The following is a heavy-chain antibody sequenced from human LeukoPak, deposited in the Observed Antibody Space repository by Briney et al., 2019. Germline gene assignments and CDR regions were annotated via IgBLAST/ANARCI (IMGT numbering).Heavy chain of an antibody. V-gene: IGHV4-61*01. J-gene: IGHJ5*02. Sequence: PSETLSLTCAVSGYSISSSYYWSWIRQPPGKGLEWIGYIYYSGSTNYNPSLKSRVTISVDTSKNQFSLKLSSVTAADTAVYYCARDLAAARFDPWGQGTLVTVSS. CDR1: GYSISSSYY. D-gene: IGHD6-13*01. CDR3: ARDLAAARFDP. CDR2: IYYSGST.